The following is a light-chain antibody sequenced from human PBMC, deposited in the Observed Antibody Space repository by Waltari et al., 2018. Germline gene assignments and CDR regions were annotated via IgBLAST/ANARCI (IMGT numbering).Light chain of an antibody. CDR2: QDN. CDR1: ELGDKY. Sequence: SYEVTQPPSVSVSPGQTASITCSGDELGDKYVCWYQQKPGQSPVVVIYQDNKRPSGIAERFSGSNSGNTATLTISGAQATDEADYYCQAWDSTAGVFGTGTKVTVL. CDR3: QAWDSTAGV. J-gene: IGLJ1*01. V-gene: IGLV3-1*01.